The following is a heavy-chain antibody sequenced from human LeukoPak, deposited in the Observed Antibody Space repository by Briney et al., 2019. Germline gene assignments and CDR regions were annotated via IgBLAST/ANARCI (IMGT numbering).Heavy chain of an antibody. J-gene: IGHJ6*03. CDR1: GYTFTSYD. CDR2: MNPNSGNT. Sequence: ASVEVSCKASGYTFTSYDINWVRQATGQGLEWMGWMNPNSGNTGYAQKFQGRVTMTRNTSISTAYMELSSLRSEDTAVYYCARVARGYSYGYNYYYYYMDVWGKGTTVTVSS. V-gene: IGHV1-8*01. CDR3: ARVARGYSYGYNYYYYYMDV. D-gene: IGHD5-18*01.